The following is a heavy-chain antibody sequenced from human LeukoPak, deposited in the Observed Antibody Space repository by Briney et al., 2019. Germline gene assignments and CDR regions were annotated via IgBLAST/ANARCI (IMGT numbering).Heavy chain of an antibody. CDR3: AKAAYDRSGYPNWFDP. Sequence: GGSLRLSCAASGFTFSSYAKSWVGQALGKGLEWVSAISGSGGSTYYADSVKGRFTISRDNSKNTLYLQMNSLRAEDTAVYYCAKAAYDRSGYPNWFDPWGQGTPVTVSS. V-gene: IGHV3-23*01. J-gene: IGHJ5*02. D-gene: IGHD3-22*01. CDR2: ISGSGGST. CDR1: GFTFSSYA.